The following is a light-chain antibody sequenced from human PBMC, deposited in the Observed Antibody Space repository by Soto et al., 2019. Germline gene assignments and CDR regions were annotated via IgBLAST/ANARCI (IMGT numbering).Light chain of an antibody. V-gene: IGKV3-11*01. J-gene: IGKJ3*01. CDR1: QSLSSY. CDR3: QQRGNWPPT. CDR2: DAS. Sequence: EVVLTQSPATLSLSPGERATLSCRASQSLSSYLAWYQQKPGQAPRLLIYDASNRATDIPARFSGSGSGTDFTLTISSLEPEDFAVYFCQQRGNWPPTFGLGPKWISN.